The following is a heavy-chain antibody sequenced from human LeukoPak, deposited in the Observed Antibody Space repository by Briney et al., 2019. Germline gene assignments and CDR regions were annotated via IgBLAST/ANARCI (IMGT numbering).Heavy chain of an antibody. CDR2: ISGSGGST. J-gene: IGHJ4*02. V-gene: IGHV3-23*01. Sequence: GRSLRLSCAASGFTFSSYGMSWVRQAPGKGLEWVSAISGSGGSTYYADSVKGRFTISRDNSKNTLYLQMNSLRAEDTAVYYCAKRMGKVGAPFDYWGQGTLVTVSS. CDR3: AKRMGKVGAPFDY. CDR1: GFTFSSYG. D-gene: IGHD1-26*01.